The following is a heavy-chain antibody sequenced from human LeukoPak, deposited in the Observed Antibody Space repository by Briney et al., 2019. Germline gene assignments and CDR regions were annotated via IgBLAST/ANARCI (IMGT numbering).Heavy chain of an antibody. V-gene: IGHV3-30*02. CDR1: GFIFSNYG. CDR2: IKYDGSEK. J-gene: IGHJ4*02. D-gene: IGHD3-16*01. Sequence: QPGGSLRLSCAASGFIFSNYGMHWVRQTPGKVLEWVAFIKYDGSEKDYADSVKGRFTISRDNSKSTLYLQMNSLRAEDMALCHCVKEVSFGEMGVDNWGQGTLVTVSS. CDR3: VKEVSFGEMGVDN.